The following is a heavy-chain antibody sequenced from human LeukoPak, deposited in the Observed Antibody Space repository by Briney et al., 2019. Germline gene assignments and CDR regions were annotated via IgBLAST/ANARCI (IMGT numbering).Heavy chain of an antibody. V-gene: IGHV5-51*01. J-gene: IGHJ3*02. CDR1: GYSFTNYW. CDR2: IYPGDSDS. Sequence: GESLKISCKGSGYSFTNYWIAWVRQMPGKGLELMGIIYPGDSDSRYSPSFQGQVTISADKSISTAYLQWSSLKASDTAMYYCARFWQLVPASAFDIWGQGTMVTVSS. CDR3: ARFWQLVPASAFDI. D-gene: IGHD6-13*01.